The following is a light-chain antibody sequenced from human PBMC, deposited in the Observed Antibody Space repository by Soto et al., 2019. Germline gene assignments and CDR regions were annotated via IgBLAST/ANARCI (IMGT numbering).Light chain of an antibody. CDR3: QQYNYYWT. CDR1: ESVSSG. J-gene: IGKJ1*01. CDR2: EAS. V-gene: IGKV1-5*03. Sequence: DIQMTQSPFSLSASVGDRVTNTCRASESVSSGLAWYQQKPGKAPKLLISEASSVESGVPSRFSGSGSGTEFTLTISSLQPDDFATYYCQQYNYYWTFGQGTEVEMK.